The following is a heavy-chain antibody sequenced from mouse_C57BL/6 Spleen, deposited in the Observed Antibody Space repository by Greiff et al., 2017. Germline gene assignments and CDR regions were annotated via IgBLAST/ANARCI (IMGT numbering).Heavy chain of an antibody. CDR2: IYPRSGNT. Sequence: VKLMESGAELARPGASVKLSCKASGYTFTSYGISWVKQRTGQGLAWIGEIYPRSGNTYYNEKFKGKATLTADKSSSTAYMELRSLTSEDSAVYFCARSDGYYEYFDVWGTGTTVTVSS. CDR3: ARSDGYYEYFDV. D-gene: IGHD2-3*01. CDR1: GYTFTSYG. V-gene: IGHV1-81*01. J-gene: IGHJ1*03.